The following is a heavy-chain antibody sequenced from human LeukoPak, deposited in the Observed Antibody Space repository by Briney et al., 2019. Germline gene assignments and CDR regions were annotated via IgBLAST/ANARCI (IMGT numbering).Heavy chain of an antibody. CDR1: GYTFTSYY. Sequence: ASVKVSCKASGYTFTSYYMHWVRQAPGQGLEWMGRIIPIFGTANYAQKFQGRVTITTDESTSTAYMELSSLRSEDTAVYYCASSTGYSSSWFDYWGQGTLVTVSS. CDR3: ASSTGYSSSWFDY. D-gene: IGHD6-13*01. V-gene: IGHV1-69*05. J-gene: IGHJ4*02. CDR2: IIPIFGTA.